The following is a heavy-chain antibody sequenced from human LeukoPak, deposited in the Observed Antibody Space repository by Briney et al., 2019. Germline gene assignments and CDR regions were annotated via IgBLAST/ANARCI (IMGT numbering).Heavy chain of an antibody. Sequence: SETLSLTCTVSGGSISSSSYSWGWIRQPPGKGLKWIGSIFYSGSTYYNPSLKSRVTISVDTSKNQFSLKLSSVTAADTAVYYCARIDSSGYYRFDYWGQGTLVTVSS. CDR1: GGSISSSSYS. D-gene: IGHD3-22*01. CDR2: IFYSGST. J-gene: IGHJ4*02. CDR3: ARIDSSGYYRFDY. V-gene: IGHV4-39*01.